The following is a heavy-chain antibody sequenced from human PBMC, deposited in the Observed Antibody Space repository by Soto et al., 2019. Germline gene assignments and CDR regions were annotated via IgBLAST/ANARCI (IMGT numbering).Heavy chain of an antibody. J-gene: IGHJ4*02. D-gene: IGHD3-22*01. CDR3: ARLRCSSGCFRGDY. CDR1: GDSISSSIYY. Sequence: SETLSLTCTVSGDSISSSIYYWGWIRPPPGKGLEWIGSIYYSGSTYYNPSLKSRVTISVDTSKNQFSLKLSSVTAADTAVYYCARLRCSSGCFRGDYWGQGTLVTVS. V-gene: IGHV4-39*01. CDR2: IYYSGST.